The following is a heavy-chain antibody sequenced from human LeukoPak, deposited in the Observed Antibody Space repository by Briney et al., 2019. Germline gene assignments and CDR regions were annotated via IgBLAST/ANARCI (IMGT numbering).Heavy chain of an antibody. CDR1: GFTFSRYA. CDR3: AKDGDWNYGNY. V-gene: IGHV3-23*01. J-gene: IGHJ4*02. D-gene: IGHD1-7*01. Sequence: PGGSLRLSCAASGFTFSRYAMNAVRQAPGKGLEWVSAISDSGSSTYYADSVKGRFTISRDNSRSTLYLQMNSLRAEDTAVYYCAKDGDWNYGNYWGQGTLVTVSS. CDR2: ISDSGSST.